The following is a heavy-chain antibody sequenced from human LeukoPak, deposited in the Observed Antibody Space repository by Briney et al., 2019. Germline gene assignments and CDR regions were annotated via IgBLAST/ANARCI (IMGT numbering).Heavy chain of an antibody. J-gene: IGHJ6*02. D-gene: IGHD4-17*01. CDR3: AREHYGALYYYGLDV. V-gene: IGHV3-33*01. CDR1: GFTFSSYG. Sequence: GRSLRLSCAASGFTFSSYGMHWVRQAPGKGLEWLAVIWYDGSNQHYGDSVKGRFTISRDNSKNTLYLQMNSLRAEDTAVYYCAREHYGALYYYGLDVWGQGTTITVSS. CDR2: IWYDGSNQ.